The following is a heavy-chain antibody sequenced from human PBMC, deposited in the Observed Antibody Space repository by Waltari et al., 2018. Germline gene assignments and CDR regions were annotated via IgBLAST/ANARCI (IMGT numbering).Heavy chain of an antibody. Sequence: QVQLVESGGGVVQPGGSLRLSCAASGFTFSSYGMHWVRQAPGKGLEWVAFIRYDGSNKYYADSVKGRFTISRDNSKNTLYLQMNSLRAEDTAVYYCAKDLGRNTMKIDYWGQGTLVTVSS. CDR2: IRYDGSNK. V-gene: IGHV3-30*02. CDR1: GFTFSSYG. CDR3: AKDLGRNTMKIDY. J-gene: IGHJ4*02. D-gene: IGHD3-22*01.